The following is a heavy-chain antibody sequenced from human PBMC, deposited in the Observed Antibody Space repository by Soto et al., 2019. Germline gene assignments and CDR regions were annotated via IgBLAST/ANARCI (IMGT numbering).Heavy chain of an antibody. V-gene: IGHV1-69*01. CDR2: ILPIFGTA. D-gene: IGHD6-13*01. Sequence: QVQLVQSGAEVKKPGSSVKVSCKASGCTFSSYAISWVRQSPGQGLEWMGGILPIFGTANYAQKFQGRVTIPADESTSPAYMELSSLRSEDTAVYYCAKRAAAAPRGYYFDYWGQGTLVTVSS. J-gene: IGHJ4*02. CDR3: AKRAAAAPRGYYFDY. CDR1: GCTFSSYA.